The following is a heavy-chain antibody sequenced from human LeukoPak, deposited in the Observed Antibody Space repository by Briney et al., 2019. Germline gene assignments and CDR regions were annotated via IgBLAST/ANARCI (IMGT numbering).Heavy chain of an antibody. Sequence: GRSLRLSCTASGFTFGDYAMSWFRQAPGKGLEWVGIIRSKIYGGTTEYAASVKGRFTISRDDSKSIAYLQMNSLKTEDTAVYYCTRDQYSSGWYDILFDYWGQGTLVTVSS. V-gene: IGHV3-49*03. CDR3: TRDQYSSGWYDILFDY. D-gene: IGHD6-19*01. CDR2: IRSKIYGGTT. J-gene: IGHJ4*02. CDR1: GFTFGDYA.